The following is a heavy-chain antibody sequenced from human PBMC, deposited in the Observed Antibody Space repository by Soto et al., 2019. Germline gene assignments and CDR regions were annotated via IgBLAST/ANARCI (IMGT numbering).Heavy chain of an antibody. V-gene: IGHV4-59*08. CDR2: IYYRGST. D-gene: IGHD1-1*01. CDR1: GGSISSYY. Sequence: QVQLQESGPGLVKPSETLSLTCTVSGGSISSYYWSWIRQPPGKGLEWIGDIYYRGSTNYNPPLKSRVTISVSTSKNQFSRKLSSVTAADTAVYYCARRYGYSFDYWGQGTLVTVSS. J-gene: IGHJ4*02. CDR3: ARRYGYSFDY.